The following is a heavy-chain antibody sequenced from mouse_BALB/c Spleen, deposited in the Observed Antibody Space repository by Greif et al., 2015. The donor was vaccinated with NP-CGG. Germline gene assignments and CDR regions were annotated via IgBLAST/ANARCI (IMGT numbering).Heavy chain of an antibody. CDR1: GFTFSNYW. CDR3: TRETTATWYFDV. Sequence: EVQVVESGGGLVQPGGSMKLSCVASGFTFSNYWMNWVRQSPEKGLEWVAEIRLKSNNYATHYAESVKGRFTISRDDSKSSVYLQMNNLRAEDTGIYYCTRETTATWYFDVWGAGTTVTVSS. D-gene: IGHD1-2*01. J-gene: IGHJ1*01. V-gene: IGHV6-6*02. CDR2: IRLKSNNYAT.